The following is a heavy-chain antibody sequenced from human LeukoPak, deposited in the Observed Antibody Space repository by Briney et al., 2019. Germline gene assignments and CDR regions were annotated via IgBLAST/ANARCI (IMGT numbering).Heavy chain of an antibody. V-gene: IGHV1-8*01. CDR2: MNPTSGDT. CDR1: GYTFSDYD. J-gene: IGHJ6*03. Sequence: ASVKVSCKASGYTFSDYDVNWMRQAPGQGLEWMGWMNPTSGDTGYAQKFQGRVTMTRSMSKNTAYMELSRLRSEDTAVYFCARVVMKAFYYYYMDVWGKGTTIIISS. CDR3: ARVVMKAFYYYYMDV. D-gene: IGHD2-21*01.